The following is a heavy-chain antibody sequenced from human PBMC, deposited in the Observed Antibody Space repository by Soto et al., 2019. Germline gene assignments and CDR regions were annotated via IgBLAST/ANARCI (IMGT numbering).Heavy chain of an antibody. CDR2: ISRDGSNT. Sequence: GGSLRLSCAASDFIFVDYAMTWVRQAPGKGLEWVSTISRDGSNTHYADSVTGRFTISRDNSKNVLYLQMSSLRGEDTAFYYCTKDPSTGYADHWGQGTLVTVSS. V-gene: IGHV3-23*01. D-gene: IGHD3-9*01. CDR1: DFIFVDYA. J-gene: IGHJ4*02. CDR3: TKDPSTGYADH.